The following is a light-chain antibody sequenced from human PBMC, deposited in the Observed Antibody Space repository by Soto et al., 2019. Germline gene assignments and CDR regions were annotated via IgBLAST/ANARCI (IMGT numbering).Light chain of an antibody. J-gene: IGKJ1*01. V-gene: IGKV1-5*03. CDR1: QSMGYW. Sequence: DIQMTQSPSTLSASVGDRVTITCRASQSMGYWLAWYQQKPGKAPKLLISKASSLESGVPSSFSGSGSGTEFTLTISSLQPDDFATYYCQHYHSYPWTFGQGTTVEI. CDR3: QHYHSYPWT. CDR2: KAS.